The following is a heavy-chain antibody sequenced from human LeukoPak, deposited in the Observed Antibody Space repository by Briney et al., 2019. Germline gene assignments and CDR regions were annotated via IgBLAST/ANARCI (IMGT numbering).Heavy chain of an antibody. Sequence: PSETLSLTCTVSGDSISSYYWSWIRQPAGKGLEWIGRIYTSGSTNYNPSLKSRVTMSVDTSKNQFSLKLSSVTAADTAVYYCARDGFLPQNYDSSGYPRGPYYYYYYGMDVWGQGTTVTVSS. D-gene: IGHD3-22*01. V-gene: IGHV4-4*07. CDR2: IYTSGST. CDR3: ARDGFLPQNYDSSGYPRGPYYYYYYGMDV. CDR1: GDSISSYY. J-gene: IGHJ6*02.